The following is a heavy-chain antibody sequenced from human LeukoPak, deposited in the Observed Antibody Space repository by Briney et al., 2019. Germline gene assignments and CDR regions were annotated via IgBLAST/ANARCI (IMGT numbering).Heavy chain of an antibody. CDR3: ARGEDQLLWFGELSL. CDR1: GYTFTGYY. D-gene: IGHD3-10*01. Sequence: AASVKVSCKASGYTFTGYYMHWVRQAPGQGLEWMGWINTNTGNPTYAQGFTGRFVFSLDTSVSTAYLQISSLKAEDTAVYYCARGEDQLLWFGELSLWGQGTLVTVSS. J-gene: IGHJ4*02. V-gene: IGHV7-4-1*02. CDR2: INTNTGNP.